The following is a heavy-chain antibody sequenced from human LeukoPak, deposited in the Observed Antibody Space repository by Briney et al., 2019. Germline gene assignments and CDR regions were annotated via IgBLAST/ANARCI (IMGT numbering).Heavy chain of an antibody. J-gene: IGHJ4*02. Sequence: GASLRLSCAASGFTVSSNYMSWVRQAPGKGLEWVSVIYSGGSTDYADSVKGRFTISRDNSKNTLYLQMNSLRAEDTAVYYCARSDFGWELRHFDYWGQGTLVTVSS. CDR1: GFTVSSNY. CDR3: ARSDFGWELRHFDY. CDR2: IYSGGST. V-gene: IGHV3-53*01. D-gene: IGHD1-26*01.